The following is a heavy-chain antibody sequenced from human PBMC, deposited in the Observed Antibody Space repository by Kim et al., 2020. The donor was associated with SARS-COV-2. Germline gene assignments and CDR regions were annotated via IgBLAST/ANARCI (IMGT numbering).Heavy chain of an antibody. CDR1: GGSISSYY. J-gene: IGHJ4*02. V-gene: IGHV4-59*08. Sequence: SETLSLTCTVSGGSISSYYWSWIRQPPGKGLEWIGYIYYSGSTNYNPSLKSRVTISVDTSKNQFSLKLSSVTAADTAVYYCARHWEGDWNDVTLDYWGQRTLVTVSS. D-gene: IGHD1-1*01. CDR2: IYYSGST. CDR3: ARHWEGDWNDVTLDY.